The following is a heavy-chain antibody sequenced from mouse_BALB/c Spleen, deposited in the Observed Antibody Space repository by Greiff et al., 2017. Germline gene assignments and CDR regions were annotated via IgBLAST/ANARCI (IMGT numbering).Heavy chain of an antibody. Sequence: VHLVESGPGLVAPSQSLSITCTVSGFSLTSYGVHWVRQPPGKGLEWLGVIWAGGSTNYNSALMSRLSISKDNSKSQVFLKMNSLQTDDTAMYYCARDRAYYRYDGRFLYAMDYWGQGTSVTVSS. CDR2: IWAGGST. CDR1: GFSLTSYG. D-gene: IGHD2-14*01. J-gene: IGHJ4*01. V-gene: IGHV2-9*02. CDR3: ARDRAYYRYDGRFLYAMDY.